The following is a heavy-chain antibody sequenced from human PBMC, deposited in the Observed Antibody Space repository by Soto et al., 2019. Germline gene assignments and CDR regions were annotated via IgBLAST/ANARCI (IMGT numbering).Heavy chain of an antibody. CDR2: IIPIFGTA. CDR1: GGTFSSYA. V-gene: IGHV1-69*13. D-gene: IGHD3-3*01. CDR3: ARDPTHYDFWSGYYRDNWFDP. J-gene: IGHJ5*02. Sequence: SVKVSCKASGGTFSSYAISWVRQAPGQGLEWMGGIIPIFGTANYAQKFQGRVTITADESTSTAYMELSSLRSEDTAVYYCARDPTHYDFWSGYYRDNWFDPWGQGTLVTVSS.